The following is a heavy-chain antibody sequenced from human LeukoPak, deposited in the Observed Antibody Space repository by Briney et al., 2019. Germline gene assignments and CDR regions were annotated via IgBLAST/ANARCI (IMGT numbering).Heavy chain of an antibody. V-gene: IGHV3-30*18. CDR2: ISYDGSNK. Sequence: GRSLRLPCAASGFTFSSYGMHWVRQAPGKGLEWVAVISYDGSNKYYADSVKGRFTISRDNSKNTLYLQMNSLRAEDTAVYYCAKGDTAMPLINWFDPWGQGTLVTVSS. D-gene: IGHD5-18*01. CDR3: AKGDTAMPLINWFDP. J-gene: IGHJ5*02. CDR1: GFTFSSYG.